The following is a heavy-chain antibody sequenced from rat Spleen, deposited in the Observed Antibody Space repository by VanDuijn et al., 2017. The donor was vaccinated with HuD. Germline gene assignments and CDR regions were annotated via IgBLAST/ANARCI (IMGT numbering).Heavy chain of an antibody. V-gene: IGHV5S10*01. CDR2: IVFDSSGI. CDR3: LPRGGTTRFAY. CDR1: GFTFSDYA. J-gene: IGHJ3*01. Sequence: EVQLVESGGGLVQPGNSLKLSCAASGFTFSDYAMAWVRQSPEKGLEWVATIVFDSSGIYYRNSVKGRFTLSRDNTRNTLYLQMDSLRSEDTATYYCLPRGGTTRFAYWGQGTLVTVSS. D-gene: IGHD1-5*01.